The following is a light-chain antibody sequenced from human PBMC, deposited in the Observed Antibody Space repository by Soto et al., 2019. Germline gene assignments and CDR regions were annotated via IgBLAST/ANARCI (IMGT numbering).Light chain of an antibody. V-gene: IGLV2-8*02. CDR3: TSYAGSLIYV. CDR2: EVS. J-gene: IGLJ1*01. Sequence: QSALTQPPSASRSPGQSVTISCTGTSSDVGGYNYVSWYQQHPGKAPKLMIYEVSKRPSGVPDRFSGSKSGNTASLTVSGLQAEDEADYYCTSYAGSLIYVFGTGTKLTVL. CDR1: SSDVGGYNY.